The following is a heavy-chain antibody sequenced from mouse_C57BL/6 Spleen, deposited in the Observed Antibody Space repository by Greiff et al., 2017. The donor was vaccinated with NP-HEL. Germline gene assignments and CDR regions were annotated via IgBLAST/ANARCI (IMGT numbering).Heavy chain of an antibody. CDR3: ARGDDYGRYFDY. Sequence: QVQLQQSGAELVKPGASVKISCKASGYAFRSYWMNWVKQRPGKGLEWIGQIYPGDGDTNYNGKFKGKAILTADKSSSTAYMQLSSLTSEDSAVYFCARGDDYGRYFDYWGQGTTLTISS. D-gene: IGHD1-2*01. J-gene: IGHJ2*01. V-gene: IGHV1-80*01. CDR1: GYAFRSYW. CDR2: IYPGDGDT.